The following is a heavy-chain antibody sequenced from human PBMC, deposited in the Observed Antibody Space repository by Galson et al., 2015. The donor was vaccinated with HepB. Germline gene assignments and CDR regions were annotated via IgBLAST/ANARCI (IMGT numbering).Heavy chain of an antibody. CDR1: GLTFSAYY. CDR2: VSSDSKNK. D-gene: IGHD3-10*01. V-gene: IGHV3-48*03. Sequence: SLRLSCTASGLTFSAYYQNCAHQARGEGLEWISYVSSDSKNKYYTNSVKNRFNISSDNAKNSLLLQMNSLGAEDTAIYYCASDDYYYSDFQHSWGQGTLVTVSS. CDR3: ASDDYYYSDFQHS. J-gene: IGHJ5*02.